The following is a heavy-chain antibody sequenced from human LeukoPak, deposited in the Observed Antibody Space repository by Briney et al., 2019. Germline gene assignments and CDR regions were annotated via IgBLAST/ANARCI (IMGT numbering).Heavy chain of an antibody. J-gene: IGHJ5*02. V-gene: IGHV1-18*01. Sequence: ASVKVSCKASGYTFTSYGISWVRQAPGQGLEWMGWISAYNRNTNYAQKLQGRVTMTTDTSTSTAYMELRSLRSDDTAVYYCARDSGYCSGGSCLPFDPWGQGTLVTVSS. CDR1: GYTFTSYG. CDR3: ARDSGYCSGGSCLPFDP. D-gene: IGHD2-15*01. CDR2: ISAYNRNT.